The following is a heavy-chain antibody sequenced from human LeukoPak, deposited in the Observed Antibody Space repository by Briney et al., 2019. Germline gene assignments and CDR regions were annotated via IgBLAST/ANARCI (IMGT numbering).Heavy chain of an antibody. D-gene: IGHD3-22*01. Sequence: SETLSLTCTVSGGSISSSTYYWGWIRQPPGKGLEWLGSIYYSGSTYYNPSLKSRVTISVDTSKNQFSLKLSSVTAADTAVYYCARDRDYYDSSDLEGLWGQGTLVTVSS. V-gene: IGHV4-39*02. CDR2: IYYSGST. J-gene: IGHJ4*02. CDR3: ARDRDYYDSSDLEGL. CDR1: GGSISSSTYY.